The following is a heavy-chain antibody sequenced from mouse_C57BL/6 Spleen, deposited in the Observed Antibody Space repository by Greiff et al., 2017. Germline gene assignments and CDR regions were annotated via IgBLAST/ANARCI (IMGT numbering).Heavy chain of an antibody. CDR3: YGSSYGWFAY. D-gene: IGHD1-1*01. CDR2: IYPGDGDT. CDR1: GYAFSSSW. V-gene: IGHV1-82*01. Sequence: QVQLKESGPELVKPGASVKISCKASGYAFSSSWMNWVKQRPGKGLEWIGRIYPGDGDTNYNGKFKGKATLTADKSSSTAYMQLSSLTSEDSAVYFCYGSSYGWFAYWGQGTLVTLSA. J-gene: IGHJ3*01.